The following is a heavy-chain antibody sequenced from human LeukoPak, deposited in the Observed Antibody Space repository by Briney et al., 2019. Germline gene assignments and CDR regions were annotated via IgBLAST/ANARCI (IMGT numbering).Heavy chain of an antibody. V-gene: IGHV4-34*01. D-gene: IGHD1-26*01. CDR1: GGSFSGYY. Sequence: SETLPLTCAVYGGSFSGYYWSWIRQPPGKGLEWIGEINHSGSTNYNPSLKSRVTISVDTSKNQFSLKLSSVTAADTAVYYCARGISWENYYYYYMDVWGKGTTVTVSS. J-gene: IGHJ6*03. CDR2: INHSGST. CDR3: ARGISWENYYYYYMDV.